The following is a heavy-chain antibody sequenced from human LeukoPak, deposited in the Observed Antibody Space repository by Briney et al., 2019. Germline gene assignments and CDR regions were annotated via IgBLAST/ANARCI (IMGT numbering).Heavy chain of an antibody. J-gene: IGHJ3*02. V-gene: IGHV4-34*01. CDR1: GGSFSGYY. CDR3: ARGDHTVVTSGAFDT. CDR2: INHSGST. Sequence: PSETLSLTCAVYGGSFSGYYWSWIRQPPGKGLEWIGEINHSGSTNYNPSLKSRVTISVDTSKNQFSLKLSSVTAADTAVYYCARGDHTVVTSGAFDTWGQGTMVTVSS. D-gene: IGHD4-23*01.